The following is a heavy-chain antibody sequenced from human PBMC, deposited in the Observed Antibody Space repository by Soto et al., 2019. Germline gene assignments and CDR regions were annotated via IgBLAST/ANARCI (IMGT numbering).Heavy chain of an antibody. CDR2: ISYDGSNK. J-gene: IGHJ4*02. Sequence: GGSLRLSCAASGFTFSTYAMAWVRQAPGKGLEWVAVISYDGSNKYYADSVKGRFTISRDNSKNTLYLQMNSLRAEDTAVYYCAKDRRGYDILAYFDYWGQGTLVTVSS. D-gene: IGHD3-9*01. CDR1: GFTFSTYA. V-gene: IGHV3-30*18. CDR3: AKDRRGYDILAYFDY.